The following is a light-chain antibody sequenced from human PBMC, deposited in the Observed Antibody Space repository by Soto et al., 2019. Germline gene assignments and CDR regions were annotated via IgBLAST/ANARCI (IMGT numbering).Light chain of an antibody. CDR1: QSISGW. V-gene: IGKV1-5*01. CDR2: DAS. CDR3: QQYNTYSRT. J-gene: IGKJ1*01. Sequence: IQMPQSRSTLSASVGDRVSITCRASQSISGWLAWYQQKPGKAPKLLIYDASTLESGVPSRFSGSGSGTEFTLTISSLQPDDFATYYCQQYNTYSRTFGQGTKVDVK.